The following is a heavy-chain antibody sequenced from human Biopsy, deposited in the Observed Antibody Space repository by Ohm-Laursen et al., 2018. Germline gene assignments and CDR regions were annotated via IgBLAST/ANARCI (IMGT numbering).Heavy chain of an antibody. CDR3: ARVAGGYAYYYGMDV. J-gene: IGHJ6*02. CDR1: GYSVTNDYY. Sequence: SDTLSLTCAVSGYSVTNDYYWGWIRQPPGKGLEWIGNIYYDGITYYNPSLKSRVAMSVDTSKNKSSLRLTSVTAADTAVYYCARVAGGYAYYYGMDVWGQGTTVIVSS. V-gene: IGHV4-38-2*01. CDR2: IYYDGIT. D-gene: IGHD5-12*01.